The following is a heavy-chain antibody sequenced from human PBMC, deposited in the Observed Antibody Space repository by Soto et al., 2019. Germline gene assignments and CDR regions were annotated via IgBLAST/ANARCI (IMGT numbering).Heavy chain of an antibody. CDR1: GGSIDSGAYY. CDR2: IYYSGST. CDR3: ARVNQRGYAYGVDS. J-gene: IGHJ4*02. V-gene: IGHV4-31*03. Sequence: QVQLQESGPGLVKPSQTLSLTCTVSGGSIDSGAYYWSWIRQHPGKGLEWIGYIYYSGSTYYNPSLKSRLTISISTAKTPFSLTLISVTAADTAVYYCARVNQRGYAYGVDSWGQGTLVTVSS. D-gene: IGHD5-18*01.